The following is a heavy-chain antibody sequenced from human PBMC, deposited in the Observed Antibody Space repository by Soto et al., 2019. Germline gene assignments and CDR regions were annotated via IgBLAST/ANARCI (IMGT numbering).Heavy chain of an antibody. V-gene: IGHV2-70*01. D-gene: IGHD3-10*01. Sequence: SGPTLVNPTQALTLTCTFAGFSLSTNGMCVSWIRQPPGKALEWLALIDWDDDKYYSTSLKTRLTISKDTSKNQVVLTMTNMDPVDTATYYCARIYADYGSGSYYNSGPYWYYYGMDVWGQGTTVTVSS. CDR3: ARIYADYGSGSYYNSGPYWYYYGMDV. J-gene: IGHJ6*02. CDR1: GFSLSTNGMC. CDR2: IDWDDDK.